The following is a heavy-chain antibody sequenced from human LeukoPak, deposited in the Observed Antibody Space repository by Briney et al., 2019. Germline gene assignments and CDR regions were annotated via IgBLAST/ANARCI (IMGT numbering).Heavy chain of an antibody. J-gene: IGHJ4*02. CDR3: AKDGRNNFDY. CDR2: ISWNSGSI. V-gene: IGHV3-9*01. Sequence: GGSLRLSCAASGFTFDDYAMHWVRQAPGKGLEWVSGISWNSGSIGYADSVKGRFTISRDNAKNSLYLQMNSLRPEDTALYYCAKDGRNNFDYWGQGTLVTVSS. D-gene: IGHD1-14*01. CDR1: GFTFDDYA.